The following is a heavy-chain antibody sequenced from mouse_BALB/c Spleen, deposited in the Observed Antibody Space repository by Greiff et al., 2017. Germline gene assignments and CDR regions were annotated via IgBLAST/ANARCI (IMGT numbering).Heavy chain of an antibody. V-gene: IGHV5-6*01. CDR1: GFTFSSYG. CDR2: ISSGGSYT. CDR3: ARRATVDY. Sequence: DVLLVESGGDLVKPGGSLKLSCAASGFTFSSYGMSWVRQTPDKRLEWVATISSGGSYTYYPDSVKGRFTISRDNAKNTLYLQMSSLKSEDTAMYYCARRATVDYWGQGTTVTVSS. J-gene: IGHJ2*01. D-gene: IGHD3-1*01.